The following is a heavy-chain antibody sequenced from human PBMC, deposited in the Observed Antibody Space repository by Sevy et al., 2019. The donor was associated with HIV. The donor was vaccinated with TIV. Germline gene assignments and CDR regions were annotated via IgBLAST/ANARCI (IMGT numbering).Heavy chain of an antibody. CDR2: IYSSGIS. Sequence: SETLSLTCTVSSGSISTFYWSWIRQPPGKGLEWIGYIYSSGISNFNPSLKSRVTISLDTSKSQFFLKLTSVTAADTAVYYCAREWVGASRSFDYWGQGTLVTVSS. J-gene: IGHJ4*02. CDR1: SGSISTFY. V-gene: IGHV4-59*13. CDR3: AREWVGASRSFDY. D-gene: IGHD1-26*01.